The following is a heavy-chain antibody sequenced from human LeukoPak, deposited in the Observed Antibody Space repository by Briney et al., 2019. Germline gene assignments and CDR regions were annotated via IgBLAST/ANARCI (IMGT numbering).Heavy chain of an antibody. J-gene: IGHJ3*02. CDR2: INAGNGNT. D-gene: IGHD1-26*01. CDR3: ARPIVGAADDAFDI. CDR1: GYTFTSYA. Sequence: ASVKVSCKASGYTFTSYAMHWVRQAPGQRLEWMGWINAGNGNTKYSQKFQGRVTITRDTPASTAYMELSSLRSEDTAVYYCARPIVGAADDAFDIWGQGTMVTVSS. V-gene: IGHV1-3*01.